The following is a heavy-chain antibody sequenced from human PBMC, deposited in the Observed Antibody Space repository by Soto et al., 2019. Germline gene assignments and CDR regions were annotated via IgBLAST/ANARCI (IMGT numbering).Heavy chain of an antibody. V-gene: IGHV3-21*01. J-gene: IGHJ6*02. CDR3: ARSIAAAGTLRGYYYYYGMDV. D-gene: IGHD6-13*01. Sequence: EVQLVESGGGLVQPGGSLRLSCAASGFTFSSYSMNWVRQAPGKGLEWVSSISSSSSYIYYADSVKGRFTISRDNAKNSLYLQMNSLRAEDTAVYYCARSIAAAGTLRGYYYYYGMDVWGQGTTVTVSS. CDR2: ISSSSSYI. CDR1: GFTFSSYS.